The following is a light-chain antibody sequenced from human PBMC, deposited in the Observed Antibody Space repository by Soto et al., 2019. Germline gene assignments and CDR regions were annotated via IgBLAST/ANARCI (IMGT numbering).Light chain of an antibody. V-gene: IGLV2-8*01. CDR3: SSYAGSNFEV. CDR2: EVT. CDR1: SSDVGGYNY. Sequence: QSVLTQPPSASGSPGQSVTISCTGTSSDVGGYNYVSWYQQHPGKAPKLMIYEVTKRPSGVPDRFSGSKSDNTASLTVSGLQAEDEADYYCSSYAGSNFEVFGGGTKLTVL. J-gene: IGLJ2*01.